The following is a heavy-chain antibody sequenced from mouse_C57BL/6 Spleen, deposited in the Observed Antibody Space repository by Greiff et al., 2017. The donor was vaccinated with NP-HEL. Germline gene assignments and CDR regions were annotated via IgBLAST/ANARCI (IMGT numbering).Heavy chain of an antibody. Sequence: VQLQQSVAELVRPGASVKLSCTASGFNIKNTYVHWVKQRPEQGLEWIGRIDPANGNTKYAPKFQGKATITADTSSNTAYLQLSSLTSEDTAIYYCAPTVDWYFDVWGTGTTVTVSS. J-gene: IGHJ1*03. CDR1: GFNIKNTY. V-gene: IGHV14-3*01. CDR2: IDPANGNT. CDR3: APTVDWYFDV. D-gene: IGHD1-1*01.